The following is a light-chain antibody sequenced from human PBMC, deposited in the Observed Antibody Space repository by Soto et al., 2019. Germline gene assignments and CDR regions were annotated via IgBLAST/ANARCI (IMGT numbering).Light chain of an antibody. CDR2: ENY. CDR1: SSNIGSNY. CDR3: GAWDGSLTGGV. J-gene: IGLJ2*01. Sequence: QSVLTQPPSVSAAPGQKVTISCSGSSSNIGSNYVSWYQQLPGTAPKLLIYENYERPSGIPDRFSGSKSGTSATLGFTGLQTGDEADYYCGAWDGSLTGGVFGGGTKLTVL. V-gene: IGLV1-51*02.